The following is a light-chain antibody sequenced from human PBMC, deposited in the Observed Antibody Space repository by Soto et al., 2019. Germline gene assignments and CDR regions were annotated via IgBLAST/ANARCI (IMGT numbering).Light chain of an antibody. V-gene: IGLV1-40*01. Sequence: QSVLTQPPSVSGAPGQRVTISCTGSSSNIGAGYDVHWYQQLPGTAPKLLIYGNSNRPSGVPDRFSGSKSGTSASLAITGLQAETEADYYCQSYDSSLSGRGYVFGTGTKLTVL. CDR3: QSYDSSLSGRGYV. CDR2: GNS. J-gene: IGLJ1*01. CDR1: SSNIGAGYD.